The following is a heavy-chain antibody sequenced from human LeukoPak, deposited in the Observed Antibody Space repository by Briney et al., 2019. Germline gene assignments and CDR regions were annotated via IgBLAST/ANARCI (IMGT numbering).Heavy chain of an antibody. V-gene: IGHV4-34*01. CDR3: ARRGTLGYYDSSGYLRYYYYYGMDV. CDR2: INHSGST. CDR1: GESFSGHY. D-gene: IGHD3-22*01. J-gene: IGHJ6*02. Sequence: PSETLSLTCAVYGESFSGHYWSWIRQPPGKGLEWIGEINHSGSTNYNPSLKSRTTISIDTSNNQFSLKLSSVTAADTAVYYCARRGTLGYYDSSGYLRYYYYYGMDVWGQGTTVTVSS.